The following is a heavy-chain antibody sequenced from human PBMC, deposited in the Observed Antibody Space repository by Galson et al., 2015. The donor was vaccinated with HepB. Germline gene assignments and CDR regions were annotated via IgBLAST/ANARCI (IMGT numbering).Heavy chain of an antibody. V-gene: IGHV3-23*01. J-gene: IGHJ4*02. CDR3: AKDYSSGWYGTELDY. CDR1: GFTFNNYA. Sequence: SLRLSCAAPGFTFNNYAITWVRQAPGKGLEWVSAVSVGGGNTYYADSVKGRFTISRDNSNNTVYLQMNSLRAEDTAIYYCAKDYSSGWYGTELDYWGQGTLVTVSS. CDR2: VSVGGGNT. D-gene: IGHD6-19*01.